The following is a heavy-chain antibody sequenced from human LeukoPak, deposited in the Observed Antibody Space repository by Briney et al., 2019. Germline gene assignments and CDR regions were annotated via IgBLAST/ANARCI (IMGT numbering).Heavy chain of an antibody. D-gene: IGHD3-10*01. V-gene: IGHV1-8*01. Sequence: ASVKVSCKASGYTFTSYDINWVRQATGQGLEWMGWMNPNSGNTGYAQKFQGRVTMTRNTSISTAYMELSSLRSDDTAVYYCARDRWFGESFGYYYYMDVWGKGTTVTVSS. CDR1: GYTFTSYD. CDR3: ARDRWFGESFGYYYYMDV. CDR2: MNPNSGNT. J-gene: IGHJ6*03.